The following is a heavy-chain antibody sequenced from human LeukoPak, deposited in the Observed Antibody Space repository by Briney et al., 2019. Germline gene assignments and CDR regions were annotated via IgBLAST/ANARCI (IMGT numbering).Heavy chain of an antibody. J-gene: IGHJ3*02. V-gene: IGHV3-53*01. D-gene: IGHD2-2*02. Sequence: GGSLRLSCAASGFTVSSNYMSWVRQAPGKGLEWVSVIYSGGSTYYADTVKGRFTISRDNSKNTVYLQMNSLRAEDTAVYYCAREGYCSSTSCYTLGDAFDIWGQGTMVTVSS. CDR1: GFTVSSNY. CDR2: IYSGGST. CDR3: AREGYCSSTSCYTLGDAFDI.